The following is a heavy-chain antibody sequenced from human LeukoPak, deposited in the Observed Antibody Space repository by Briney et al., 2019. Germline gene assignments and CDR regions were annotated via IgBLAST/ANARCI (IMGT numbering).Heavy chain of an antibody. Sequence: GGSLRLSCAASRFTFSNAWLAWVRQAPGKGLEWVGRIKSKTDGGTTDYAAPVKGRFTISRDDSKNTLYLHMNSLKIEDTAVYYCTRDLAFWGQGTLVIVSS. CDR1: RFTFSNAW. V-gene: IGHV3-15*01. CDR3: TRDLAF. J-gene: IGHJ4*02. CDR2: IKSKTDGGTT.